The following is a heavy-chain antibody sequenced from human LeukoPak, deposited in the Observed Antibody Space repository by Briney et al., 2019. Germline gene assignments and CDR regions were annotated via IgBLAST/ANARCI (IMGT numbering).Heavy chain of an antibody. CDR2: INSDGTNT. CDR3: ARGGSSRYTITS. CDR1: GFTVSSNY. J-gene: IGHJ5*02. Sequence: GGSLRLSCAASGFTVSSNYMSWVRQAPGKGLVWVSHINSDGTNTTYADSVKGRFTISRDNAKTTLYLQMNSLRAEDTAVYYCARGGSSRYTITSWGQGALVTVSS. V-gene: IGHV3-74*01. D-gene: IGHD6-13*01.